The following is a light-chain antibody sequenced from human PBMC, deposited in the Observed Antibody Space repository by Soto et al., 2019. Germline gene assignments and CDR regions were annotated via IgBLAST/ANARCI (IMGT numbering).Light chain of an antibody. Sequence: QSVLTQPASVSGSPGQSITISCTGTSSDVGGYNYVSWYQQHPGKAPKFMIYDVSNRPSGVSNRFSGSKSGNTASLTISGLQAEDEADYYCCSYTPTNPGKTVFGTGSKGTAL. J-gene: IGLJ1*01. CDR3: CSYTPTNPGKTV. V-gene: IGLV2-14*01. CDR2: DVS. CDR1: SSDVGGYNY.